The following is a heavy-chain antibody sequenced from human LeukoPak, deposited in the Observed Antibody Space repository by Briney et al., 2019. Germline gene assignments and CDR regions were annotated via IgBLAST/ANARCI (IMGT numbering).Heavy chain of an antibody. D-gene: IGHD6-13*01. Sequence: SETLSLTCAVSGGSISSGGYSWSWIRQPPGKGLEWIGYIYHSGSTYYNPSLKSRVTISVDRSKNQFSPKLSSVTAADTAVYYCARHSAHSSTNDAFDIWGQGTMVTVSS. CDR2: IYHSGST. CDR3: ARHSAHSSTNDAFDI. CDR1: GGSISSGGYS. V-gene: IGHV4-30-2*01. J-gene: IGHJ3*02.